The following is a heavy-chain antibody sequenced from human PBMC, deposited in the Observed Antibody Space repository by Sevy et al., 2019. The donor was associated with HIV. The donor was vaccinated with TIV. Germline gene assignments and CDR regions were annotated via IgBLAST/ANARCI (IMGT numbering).Heavy chain of an antibody. CDR3: TRWKAAQSIFDY. J-gene: IGHJ4*02. CDR1: GFTFGDYC. CDR2: IKSDGYGGTI. V-gene: IGHV3-49*04. Sequence: GGSLRLSCTASGFTFGDYCMSWVRQAPGKGLEWVAFIKSDGYGGTIDHSGSVRGRFVVSRDDSKTIAYLQMNDLKTEDTGVYYCTRWKAAQSIFDYWGQGALVTVSS. D-gene: IGHD6-13*01.